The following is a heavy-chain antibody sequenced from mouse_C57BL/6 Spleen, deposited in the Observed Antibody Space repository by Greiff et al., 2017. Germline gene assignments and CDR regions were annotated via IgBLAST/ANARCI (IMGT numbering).Heavy chain of an antibody. Sequence: VQLQQSGPELVKPGASVKISCKASGYTFTDYYMNWVKQSHGKSLEWIGDINPNNGGTSYNQKFKGKATLTVDKSSSTAYLELRSLTSEDSAVYYCARLVGGYWYFDVWGTGTTVTVAS. D-gene: IGHD2-2*01. CDR1: GYTFTDYY. J-gene: IGHJ1*03. CDR2: INPNNGGT. CDR3: ARLVGGYWYFDV. V-gene: IGHV1-26*01.